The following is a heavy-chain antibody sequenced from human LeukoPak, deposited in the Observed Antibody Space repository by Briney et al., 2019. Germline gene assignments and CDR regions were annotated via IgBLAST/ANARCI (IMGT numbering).Heavy chain of an antibody. CDR2: INPDGSTT. CDR3: ARSPHDSSGYDY. V-gene: IGHV3-74*01. D-gene: IGHD3-22*01. Sequence: GESLRLSCAASGFTFSRYWIHWVRQGPGKGLEWVSRINPDGSTTTYADSVKGRFTISRDNAKNTVYVQMNSLRAEDTAVYYCARSPHDSSGYDYWGQGTLVTVSS. CDR1: GFTFSRYW. J-gene: IGHJ4*02.